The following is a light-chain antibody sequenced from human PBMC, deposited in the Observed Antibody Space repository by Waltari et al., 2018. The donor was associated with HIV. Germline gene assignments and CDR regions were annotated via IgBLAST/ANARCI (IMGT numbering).Light chain of an antibody. CDR3: YATDNSGNHKRV. J-gene: IGLJ3*02. CDR2: EDY. V-gene: IGLV3-10*01. CDR1: ALPKKY. Sequence: SYELTQPPSVSVSTGQTARITCSGEALPKKYGYWYQQKSGQAPVLVRYEDYKRPSGIPERFSGSSSGTMATLTISGAQVEDEADDYCYATDNSGNHKRVFGGGTKLTVL.